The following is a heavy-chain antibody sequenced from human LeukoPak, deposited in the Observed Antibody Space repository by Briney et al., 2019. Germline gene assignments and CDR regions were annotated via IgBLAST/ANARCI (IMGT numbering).Heavy chain of an antibody. CDR2: IYYSGST. CDR1: GGSISCGGCY. V-gene: IGHV4-31*01. J-gene: IGHJ3*02. D-gene: IGHD1-7*01. CDR3: ARRGTTGAFDI. Sequence: SETLFLTCTVSGGSISCGGCYWSRIPQPPGKGLVRIWYIYYSGSTYYKPSLKSLVTISVDTSKNQFSLKLSSVTAADTAVYYCARRGTTGAFDIWFQGTMVTVSS.